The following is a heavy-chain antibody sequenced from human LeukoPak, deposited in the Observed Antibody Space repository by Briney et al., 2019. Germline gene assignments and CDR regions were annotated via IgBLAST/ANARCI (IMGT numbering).Heavy chain of an antibody. Sequence: GGSLRLSCVVSGSTFSNYAMSWVRQAPGKGLGWVSGISGSGGNTHYADSVKGRLTISRDNSKNTLYLHMNSLRLEDTAVYWCAKTLWGLTLLSSDYWGQGTLVTVSS. J-gene: IGHJ4*02. CDR1: GSTFSNYA. V-gene: IGHV3-23*01. D-gene: IGHD3-16*01. CDR3: AKTLWGLTLLSSDY. CDR2: ISGSGGNT.